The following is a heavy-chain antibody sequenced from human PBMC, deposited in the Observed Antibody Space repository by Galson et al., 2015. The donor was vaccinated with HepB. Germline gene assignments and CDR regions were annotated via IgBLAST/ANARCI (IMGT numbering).Heavy chain of an antibody. J-gene: IGHJ1*01. V-gene: IGHV3-53*04. Sequence: LRLSCAASGFTVSHNYMSWVRQAPGKGLEWVSDLYSGNTTYYTDSVKGRFTISRHNSKSTVFLQMNSLRPEDTAVYYCAREDFDILTGKPIQYWGQGTLVTVSS. D-gene: IGHD3-9*01. CDR2: LYSGNTT. CDR3: AREDFDILTGKPIQY. CDR1: GFTVSHNY.